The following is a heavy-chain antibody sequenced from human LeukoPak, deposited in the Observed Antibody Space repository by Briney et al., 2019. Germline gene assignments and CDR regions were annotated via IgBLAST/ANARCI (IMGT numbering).Heavy chain of an antibody. CDR3: ARDRFNSGSYQYYFDY. CDR1: GGTFISYA. V-gene: IGHV1-69*04. CDR2: IIPILGIA. J-gene: IGHJ4*02. Sequence: SVKVSFKASGGTFISYAISWVRQAPGQGLEWMGRIIPILGIANYAQKFQGRVTITADKSTSTAYMELSSLRSEDTAVYYCARDRFNSGSYQYYFDYWGQGTLVTVSS. D-gene: IGHD1-26*01.